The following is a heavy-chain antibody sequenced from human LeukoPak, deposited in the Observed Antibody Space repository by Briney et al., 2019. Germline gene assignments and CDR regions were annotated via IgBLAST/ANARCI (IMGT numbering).Heavy chain of an antibody. CDR3: ARHSTGYDYGYQKPLDY. J-gene: IGHJ4*02. CDR2: IYPGDSHA. Sequence: GESLKISCKGSGYSVNSYWIAWVRQMPGKGVEGMGIIYPGDSHARYSPSFQGQVSMSADKSISTASLQWSSLEASDTAMYYCARHSTGYDYGYQKPLDYWGQGTLVTVSS. CDR1: GYSVNSYW. V-gene: IGHV5-51*01. D-gene: IGHD5-18*01.